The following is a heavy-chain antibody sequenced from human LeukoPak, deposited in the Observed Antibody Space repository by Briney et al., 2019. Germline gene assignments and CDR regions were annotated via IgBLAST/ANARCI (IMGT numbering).Heavy chain of an antibody. D-gene: IGHD4-23*01. Sequence: ASVKVSCKASGYTFTSYGISWVRQAPGQGVEWMGWISAYNGNTNYAQKLQGRVTMTTDTSTSTAYMELRSLRSDDTAVYYCARVFYYGGVLDYWGQGTLVTVSS. CDR3: ARVFYYGGVLDY. CDR1: GYTFTSYG. CDR2: ISAYNGNT. J-gene: IGHJ4*02. V-gene: IGHV1-18*01.